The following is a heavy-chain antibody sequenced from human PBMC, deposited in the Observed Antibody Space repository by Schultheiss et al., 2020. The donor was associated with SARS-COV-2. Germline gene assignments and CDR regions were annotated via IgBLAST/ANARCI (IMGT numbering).Heavy chain of an antibody. CDR2: INHSGST. J-gene: IGHJ5*02. CDR1: GGSISSGSYY. Sequence: SETLSLTCAVSGGSISSGSYYWSWIRQPPGTGLEWIGEINHSGSTNYNPSLKSRVTISVDTSKNQFSLKLSSVTAADTAVYYCARRPITMVRGVMYWFDPWGQGTLVTVSS. V-gene: IGHV4-34*01. CDR3: ARRPITMVRGVMYWFDP. D-gene: IGHD3-10*01.